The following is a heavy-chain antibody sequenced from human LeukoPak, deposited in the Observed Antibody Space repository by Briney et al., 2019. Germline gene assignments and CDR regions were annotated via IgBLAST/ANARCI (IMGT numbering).Heavy chain of an antibody. CDR2: INHSGST. CDR3: ARFGAAAGNHNWFDP. CDR1: GGSFSGYY. V-gene: IGHV4-34*01. Sequence: PSETLSLTCAVHGGSFSGYYWSWIRQPPGKRLDCIGEINHSGSTNYNPSLKSRVTISVDTSKNQFSLKLSSVTAADTAVYYCARFGAAAGNHNWFDPWGQGTLVTVSS. D-gene: IGHD6-13*01. J-gene: IGHJ5*02.